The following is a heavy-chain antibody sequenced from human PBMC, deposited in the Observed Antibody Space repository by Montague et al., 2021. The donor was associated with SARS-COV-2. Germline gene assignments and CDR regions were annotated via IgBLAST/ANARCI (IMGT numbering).Heavy chain of an antibody. CDR3: ARHVYSDNDLYYYYYMDV. D-gene: IGHD5-12*01. Sequence: QSGAEVKTPGESLKISCKASGYSFSTDWIGWVRQMPGKGLEWMGMIYPGDSDTRYSPSFQGLVTISADKSITTAYLQWSTLKASDTATYFCARHVYSDNDLYYYYYMDVWGKGTTVIVSS. CDR1: GYSFSTDW. J-gene: IGHJ6*03. V-gene: IGHV5-51*01. CDR2: IYPGDSDT.